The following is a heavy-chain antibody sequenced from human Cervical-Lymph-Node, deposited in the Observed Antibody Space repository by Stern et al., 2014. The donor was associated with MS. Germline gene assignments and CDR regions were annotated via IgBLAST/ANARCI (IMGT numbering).Heavy chain of an antibody. Sequence: DVQLVESGGGLGQPGGSLRLSWAASGFSFSSYRMNLVRQAPGKVLELVSYISPGSSPIYYADSVRCRFNIARDNAENSLYLQMNSLRHEDTAVYFCARDCNSASCYDYFYGLDVWGQGTTVTVSS. V-gene: IGHV3-48*02. CDR2: ISPGSSPI. D-gene: IGHD2-2*01. J-gene: IGHJ6*02. CDR3: ARDCNSASCYDYFYGLDV. CDR1: GFSFSSYR.